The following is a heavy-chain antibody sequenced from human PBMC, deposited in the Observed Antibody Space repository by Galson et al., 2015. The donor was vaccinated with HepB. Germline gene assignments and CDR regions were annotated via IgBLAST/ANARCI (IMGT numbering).Heavy chain of an antibody. CDR1: GYTFTTHN. J-gene: IGHJ4*02. V-gene: IGHV1-18*04. D-gene: IGHD5-12*01. CDR3: ARDGWGRSGYYYEFDS. Sequence: PVQVSCKASGYTFTTHNLIGARQAPGQGLEWRGWISGYNDNTHYAQKFRGRVTMTTDTSASTAYMELRSLRSDDTAVYYCARDGWGRSGYYYEFDSWGQGTLVTVSS. CDR2: ISGYNDNT.